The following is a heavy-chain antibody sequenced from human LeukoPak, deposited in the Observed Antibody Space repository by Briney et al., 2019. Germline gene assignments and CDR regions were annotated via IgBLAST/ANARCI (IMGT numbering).Heavy chain of an antibody. CDR2: ISSSGSTI. V-gene: IGHV3-11*01. Sequence: GGSLRLSCAASGFTLSTYAMSWIRQAPGKGLEWVSYISSSGSTIYYADSVKGRFTISRDNAKNSLYLQMNSLRAEGTAVYYCAREGTDYGDYGGYYYYYMDVWGKGTTVTISS. J-gene: IGHJ6*03. D-gene: IGHD4-17*01. CDR3: AREGTDYGDYGGYYYYYMDV. CDR1: GFTLSTYA.